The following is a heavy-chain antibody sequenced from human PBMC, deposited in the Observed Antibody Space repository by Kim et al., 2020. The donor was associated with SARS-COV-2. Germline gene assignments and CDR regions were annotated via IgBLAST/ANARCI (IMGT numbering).Heavy chain of an antibody. CDR2: IYNLGST. V-gene: IGHV4-59*01. J-gene: IGHJ2*01. D-gene: IGHD2-21*01. Sequence: TLSLTCTISGDSFSGSYYWSWVRQPPGKGLEWIGDIYNLGSTNYNPSLESRVTILGDMSKNRFSLKLSSVTPADTAVYYCARRGFVDYWYFDLWDRGSQVTVSS. CDR3: ARRGFVDYWYFDL. CDR1: GDSFSGSYY.